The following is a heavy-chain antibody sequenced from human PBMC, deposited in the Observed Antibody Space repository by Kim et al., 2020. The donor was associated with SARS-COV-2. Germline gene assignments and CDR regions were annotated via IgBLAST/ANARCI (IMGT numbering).Heavy chain of an antibody. D-gene: IGHD3-22*01. Sequence: GGSLRLSCAASGFNFRSHVMHWVRQAPGKGLEWVAEISSDGNTKFYGDSVKGRFTISRDNPTNTVFLQMNSLRVEDTAVYYCARDVFSSGYPDYWGQGTLVTVSS. V-gene: IGHV3-30*03. CDR2: ISSDGNTK. CDR3: ARDVFSSGYPDY. J-gene: IGHJ4*02. CDR1: GFNFRSHV.